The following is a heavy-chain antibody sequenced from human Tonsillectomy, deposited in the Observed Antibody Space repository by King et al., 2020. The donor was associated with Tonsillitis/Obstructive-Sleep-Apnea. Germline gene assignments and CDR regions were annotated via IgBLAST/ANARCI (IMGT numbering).Heavy chain of an antibody. CDR3: ARVPGADCSSGGCPGKYYSFYCMDV. V-gene: IGHV5-51*01. CDR2: IYPGDSHA. D-gene: IGHD2-15*01. Sequence: QLVQSEAEVKKPGESLRISCQGSGFSFSTYWIGWVRQLPGKGLEWMGIIYPGDSHATYSPSFQGQVTMSVDKSISTAYLQWSRLKASDTAMYYCARVPGADCSSGGCPGKYYSFYCMDVWGEGTTVTVSS. CDR1: GFSFSTYW. J-gene: IGHJ6*03.